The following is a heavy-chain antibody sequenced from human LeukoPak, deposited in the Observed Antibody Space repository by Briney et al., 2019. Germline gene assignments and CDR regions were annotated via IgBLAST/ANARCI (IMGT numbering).Heavy chain of an antibody. V-gene: IGHV4-4*09. CDR2: IYTSGST. D-gene: IGHD3-22*01. J-gene: IGHJ4*02. Sequence: SETLSLTCTVSGGSISSYYWSWTRQPPGKGLEWIGYIYTSGSTNYNPSLKSRVTISVDTSKNQFSLKLSSVTAADTAVYYCARTNYDSSGYYHLIWGQGTLVTVSS. CDR3: ARTNYDSSGYYHLI. CDR1: GGSISSYY.